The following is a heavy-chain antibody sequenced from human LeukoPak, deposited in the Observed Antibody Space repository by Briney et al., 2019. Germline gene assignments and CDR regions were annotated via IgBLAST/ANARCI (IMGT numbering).Heavy chain of an antibody. V-gene: IGHV3-48*01. CDR3: ATTASGSGWYRLYDY. D-gene: IGHD6-13*01. J-gene: IGHJ4*02. CDR1: GFTFSSYS. CDR2: ISSSSSTI. Sequence: PGGSLRLSCAASGFTFSSYSMNWVRQAPGKGLEWVSYISSSSSTIYYADSVKGRFTISSDNTKNTLYLQMNSLRAEDTAIYYCATTASGSGWYRLYDYWGQGTLVTVSS.